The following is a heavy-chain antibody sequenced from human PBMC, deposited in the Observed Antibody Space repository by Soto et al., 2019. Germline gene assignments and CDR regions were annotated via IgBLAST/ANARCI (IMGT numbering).Heavy chain of an antibody. D-gene: IGHD6-13*01. CDR3: ARVPRYSSSWYYFDY. CDR1: GYTFTSYG. V-gene: IGHV1-18*03. Sequence: ASVKVSCKASGYTFTSYGISWVRQAPGQGLEWMGWISAYNGNTNYAQKLQGRVTMTTDTSTSTAYMELRSLRSDDMAVYYCARVPRYSSSWYYFDYWGQGTLVTVSS. CDR2: ISAYNGNT. J-gene: IGHJ4*02.